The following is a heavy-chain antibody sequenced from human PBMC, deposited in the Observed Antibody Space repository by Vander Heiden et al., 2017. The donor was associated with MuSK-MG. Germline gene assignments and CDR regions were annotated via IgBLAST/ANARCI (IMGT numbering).Heavy chain of an antibody. V-gene: IGHV3-48*03. CDR1: GFTFSSYE. CDR2: ISRGGNTR. D-gene: IGHD3-16*01. Sequence: VQLVESGGGLVQPGGSLRLSCTAAGFTFSSYEMSWVRQAPGKGLEWVAYISRGGNTRDDTDTVEGRLTVSRDKAKNSLYLKRKSLRAEDTAVYDCARVGGLFDYWGQGTMVTVSP. J-gene: IGHJ4*02. CDR3: ARVGGLFDY.